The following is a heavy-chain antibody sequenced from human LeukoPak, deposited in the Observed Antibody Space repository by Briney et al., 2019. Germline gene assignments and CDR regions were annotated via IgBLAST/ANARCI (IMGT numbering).Heavy chain of an antibody. CDR3: ARDRNKGATDY. D-gene: IGHD1-26*01. J-gene: IGHJ4*02. Sequence: PGGSLRLSCAASGFTFSTSWMSWVRQAPGKGLEWVANIGQDGSEKNHVDSVKGGFTISRDNAKNSLFLQMNSLRVEATALYYCARDRNKGATDYWGQGTLVTVSS. V-gene: IGHV3-7*01. CDR2: IGQDGSEK. CDR1: GFTFSTSW.